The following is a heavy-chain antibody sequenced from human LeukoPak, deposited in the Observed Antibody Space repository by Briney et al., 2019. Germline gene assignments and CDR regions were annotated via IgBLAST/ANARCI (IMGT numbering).Heavy chain of an antibody. V-gene: IGHV4-39*07. CDR3: ARDHCGGDCYSLNAFDI. CDR2: IYYSGST. CDR1: GNSISSGDNY. D-gene: IGHD2-21*02. J-gene: IGHJ3*02. Sequence: SETMSLTCTVSGNSISSGDNYWSWIRQPAGKGLEWIGSIYYSGSTYYNPSLKSRVTISVDTSKNQFSLKLSSVTAADTAVYYCARDHCGGDCYSLNAFDIWGQGTMVTVSS.